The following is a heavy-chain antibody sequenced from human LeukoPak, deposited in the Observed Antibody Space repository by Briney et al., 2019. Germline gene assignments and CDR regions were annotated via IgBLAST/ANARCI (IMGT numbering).Heavy chain of an antibody. Sequence: AGGSLRLSCAASGFTFDAFGMTWVRQAPGKGLEWVSAIRGDAGSTGYADSVKGRFTISRDNAKNSLYLQMNSLRVEDTALYYCARVWAWGSGNYFDKWGQGTLVTVSS. CDR3: ARVWAWGSGNYFDK. CDR1: GFTFDAFG. V-gene: IGHV3-20*04. D-gene: IGHD7-27*01. CDR2: IRGDAGST. J-gene: IGHJ4*02.